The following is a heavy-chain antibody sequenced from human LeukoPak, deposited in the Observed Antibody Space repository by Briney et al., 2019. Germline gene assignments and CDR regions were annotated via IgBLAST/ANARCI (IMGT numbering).Heavy chain of an antibody. CDR3: ARALNYFDY. J-gene: IGHJ4*02. Sequence: ASVKVSCKASGYTFTSYNMHWVRQAPGQGLEWMGIINPSGGSTNYAQKFRGRVTMTRDTSTSIVYMELSSLGSEDTAVYYCARALNYFDYWGQGTLVTVSS. CDR1: GYTFTSYN. V-gene: IGHV1-46*01. CDR2: INPSGGST.